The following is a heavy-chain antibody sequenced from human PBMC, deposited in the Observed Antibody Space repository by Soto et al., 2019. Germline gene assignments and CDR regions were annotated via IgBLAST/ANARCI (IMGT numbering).Heavy chain of an antibody. CDR3: ARGSPRYSGNWYELFDY. V-gene: IGHV4-59*01. J-gene: IGHJ4*02. Sequence: PSETLSLTCTVSGGSIHNYYWSWMRQTPGKGLVWIGHIYSIGSTKYNPSLQSRVSISSDTSKNQFFLNLTSVSAADTGVYFCARGSPRYSGNWYELFDYRGQGTRVTVSS. CDR2: IYSIGST. CDR1: GGSIHNYY. D-gene: IGHD6-13*01.